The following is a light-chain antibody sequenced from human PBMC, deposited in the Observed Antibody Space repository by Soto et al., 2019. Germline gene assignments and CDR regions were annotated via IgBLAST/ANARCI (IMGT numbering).Light chain of an antibody. J-gene: IGLJ2*01. CDR1: NTGSKS. V-gene: IGLV3-21*02. CDR3: QVWDSNTDHVV. CDR2: DDS. Sequence: SYELTQPPSVSVAPGQTARISCGRNNTGSKSVHWNQQKPGQAPVLVLFDDSDRPSGIPERFSGSNSGNTATLTISRVEAGDEADYFCQVWDSNTDHVVFGGGTKVTVL.